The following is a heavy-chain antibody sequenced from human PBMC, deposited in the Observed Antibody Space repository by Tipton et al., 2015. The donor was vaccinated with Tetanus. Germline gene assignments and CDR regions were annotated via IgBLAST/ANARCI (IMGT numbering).Heavy chain of an antibody. CDR3: ARAELGCCSSTSSYADVSGIDY. D-gene: IGHD2-2*01. V-gene: IGHV1-69*01. CDR2: IIPIFGTA. Sequence: QVQLVQSGAEVKKPGSSVKVSCKASGGTFSSYAISWVRQAPGQGLEWMGGIIPIFGTANYAQKFQGRVTITADESTSTAYMEMRRLRSEDTAVEYCARAELGCCSSTSSYADVSGIDYWGRGSLVAVSS. CDR1: GGTFSSYA. J-gene: IGHJ4*02.